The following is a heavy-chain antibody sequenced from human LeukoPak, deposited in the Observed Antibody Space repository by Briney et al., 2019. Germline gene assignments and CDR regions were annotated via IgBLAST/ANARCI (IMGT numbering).Heavy chain of an antibody. V-gene: IGHV3-21*04. CDR1: GFTFSSYS. CDR3: AKDYYDSSGYLPHGAFDI. J-gene: IGHJ3*02. CDR2: ISSSSSYT. Sequence: GGSLRLSCAASGFTFSSYSMNWVRQAPGKGLEWVSSISSSSSYTYYADSVKGRFTISRDNAKNSLYLQMNSLRAEDTALYYCAKDYYDSSGYLPHGAFDIWGQGTMVTVSS. D-gene: IGHD3-22*01.